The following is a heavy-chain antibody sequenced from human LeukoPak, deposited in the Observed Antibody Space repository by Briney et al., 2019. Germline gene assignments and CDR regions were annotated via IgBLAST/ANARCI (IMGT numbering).Heavy chain of an antibody. V-gene: IGHV3-30*04. Sequence: GASLRLSCAAAGFTFSSYAMHWVRQDPGKWREWGAVISYDGSNKYYADSVKGRFTISRDNSKNTLYLQMNSLRAEDTAVYYCARDDYSNYSFAYWGQGTVVTVFS. CDR1: GFTFSSYA. J-gene: IGHJ4*02. CDR3: ARDDYSNYSFAY. D-gene: IGHD4-11*01. CDR2: ISYDGSNK.